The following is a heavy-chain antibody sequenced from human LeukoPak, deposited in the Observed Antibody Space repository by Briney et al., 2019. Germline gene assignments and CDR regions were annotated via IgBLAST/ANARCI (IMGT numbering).Heavy chain of an antibody. CDR1: GGSISTSDYY. CDR3: ARGRQDSTVTISNWLDP. D-gene: IGHD4-17*01. Sequence: SETLSLTCTVSGGSISTSDYYWGGIRQPPGKGLEWIGTIYYSVSTYYNPPLRSRVTISVDTSKPQFSLNLSSVTAADTAVYYCARGRQDSTVTISNWLDPWGQGTLVTVSS. V-gene: IGHV4-39*07. J-gene: IGHJ5*02. CDR2: IYYSVST.